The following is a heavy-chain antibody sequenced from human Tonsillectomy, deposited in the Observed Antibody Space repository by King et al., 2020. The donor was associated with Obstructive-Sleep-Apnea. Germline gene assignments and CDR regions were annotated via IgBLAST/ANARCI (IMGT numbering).Heavy chain of an antibody. V-gene: IGHV5-51*01. CDR1: GYNFTNFW. CDR2: IYPGDSDT. J-gene: IGHJ6*02. Sequence: GQLVQSGAEIKKPGESLKISCKTSGYNFTNFWIAWVRQVPGRGLEWMGIIYPGDSDTRDSPSLQGQVTISADNSISTPYLQWSTLKASDTAVYYCARHKDSRSVAATGFYYGMDVWGQGTTVTVSS. D-gene: IGHD6-19*01. CDR3: ARHKDSRSVAATGFYYGMDV.